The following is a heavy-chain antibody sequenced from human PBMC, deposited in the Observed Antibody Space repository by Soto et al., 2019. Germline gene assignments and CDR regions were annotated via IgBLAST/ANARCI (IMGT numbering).Heavy chain of an antibody. V-gene: IGHV3-23*01. D-gene: IGHD3-10*01. CDR2: ISGSGGRT. CDR1: GFTFSRYA. J-gene: IGHJ5*02. Sequence: EVQLLESGGGLVQPGGSLRLSCAASGFTFSRYAMSWVRQAPGKGLEWVSTISGSGGRTYYADSVKGRFTISRDDSKNTLYLQMNRLRAEDTAVYYCERDHSYYGAGSFPWGQGTLVTVSS. CDR3: ERDHSYYGAGSFP.